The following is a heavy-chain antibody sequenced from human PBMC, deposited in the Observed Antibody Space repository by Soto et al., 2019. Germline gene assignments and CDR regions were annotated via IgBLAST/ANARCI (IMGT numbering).Heavy chain of an antibody. Sequence: QVQLVQSGAEVKKPESSVKVSCKAPGGTFSTYAISWVRQAPGQGLEWMGGIIPMFGTANDAQRFQYRVTITADESTNTVYRERSSLRSEETAGYFCASGIQLWLRRINNGYSGWGQGTLVTVSS. CDR2: IIPMFGTA. D-gene: IGHD5-18*01. CDR3: ASGIQLWLRRINNGYSG. CDR1: GGTFSTYA. V-gene: IGHV1-69*12. J-gene: IGHJ4*02.